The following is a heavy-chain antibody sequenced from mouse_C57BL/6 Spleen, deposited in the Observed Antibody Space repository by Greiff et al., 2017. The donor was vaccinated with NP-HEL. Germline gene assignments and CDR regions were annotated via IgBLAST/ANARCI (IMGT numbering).Heavy chain of an antibody. CDR2: IDPSDSYT. J-gene: IGHJ2*01. V-gene: IGHV1-69*01. Sequence: QVQLQQPGAELVMPGASVKLSCKASGYTFTSYWMHWVKQRPGQGLEWIGEIDPSDSYTNYNQKFKGKSTLTVDKSSSTAYMQLSSLTSEDSAVYYCATIYYYGDYWGQGTTLTVSS. D-gene: IGHD1-1*01. CDR3: ATIYYYGDY. CDR1: GYTFTSYW.